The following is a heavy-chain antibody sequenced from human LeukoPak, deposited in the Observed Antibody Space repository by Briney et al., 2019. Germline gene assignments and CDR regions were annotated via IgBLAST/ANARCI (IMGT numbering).Heavy chain of an antibody. CDR2: IRYDGSNK. CDR3: AKTDSNYDYYMDV. V-gene: IGHV3-30*02. Sequence: PGGSLRLSCAASGFSFSNYGIHWVRQAPGKGLEWVTFIRYDGSNKYYADSVKGRFTISRDNSKNTLYLQMNSLRPEDTAVYCCAKTDSNYDYYMDVWGKGTTVTISS. J-gene: IGHJ6*03. CDR1: GFSFSNYG. D-gene: IGHD4-11*01.